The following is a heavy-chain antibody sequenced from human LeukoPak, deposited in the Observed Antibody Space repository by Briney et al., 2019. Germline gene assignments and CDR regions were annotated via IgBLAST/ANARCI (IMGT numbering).Heavy chain of an antibody. D-gene: IGHD3-10*02. J-gene: IGHJ4*02. V-gene: IGHV4-61*02. Sequence: SDTLSLTCTVSGDSISSGSYYWSWIRQPAGKGLEWVGRIYTSGSTNYNPSLKSRVSISVDTSKNQFSLKLSSVTAADTAVYYCARGYYGRGDYWGQGTLVTVSS. CDR3: ARGYYGRGDY. CDR2: IYTSGST. CDR1: GDSISSGSYY.